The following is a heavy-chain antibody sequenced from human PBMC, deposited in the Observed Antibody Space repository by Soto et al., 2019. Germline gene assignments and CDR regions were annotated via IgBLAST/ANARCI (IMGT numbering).Heavy chain of an antibody. J-gene: IGHJ4*02. CDR3: ARHTGGYCSSTSCREYYFDY. V-gene: IGHV4-61*08. D-gene: IGHD2-2*01. Sequence: SETLSLTCTVSGGSISSGGYYWSWIRQHPGKGLEWIGYIYYSGSTNYNPSLKSRVTISVDTSKNQFSLKLSSVTAADTAVYYCARHTGGYCSSTSCREYYFDYWGQGTLVTVSS. CDR2: IYYSGST. CDR1: GGSISSGGYY.